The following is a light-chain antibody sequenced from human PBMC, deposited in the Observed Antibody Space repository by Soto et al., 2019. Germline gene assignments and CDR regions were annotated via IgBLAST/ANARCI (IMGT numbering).Light chain of an antibody. CDR2: GAS. J-gene: IGKJ1*01. V-gene: IGKV3-20*01. CDR3: QQYGSSPA. Sequence: EIVLTQSPATVSLSPGEGATLSFWASQSLSSYLAWYQQKPGQAPRLLIYGASNRATGIPDRFSGSGSGTDFTLTISRLEPEDFAVYYCQQYGSSPAFGQGTKVDI. CDR1: QSLSSY.